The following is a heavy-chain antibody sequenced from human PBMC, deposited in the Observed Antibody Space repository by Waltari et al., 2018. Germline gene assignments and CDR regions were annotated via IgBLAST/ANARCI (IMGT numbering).Heavy chain of an antibody. CDR3: ARNIAARLKKGTFDP. V-gene: IGHV1-2*06. CDR2: INPNSGGT. D-gene: IGHD6-6*01. J-gene: IGHJ5*02. Sequence: QVQLVQSGAEVKKPGASVKVSCKASGYTFTGYYMHWVRQAPGQGLEWMGRINPNSGGTNYAQKFQGRVTMTRDTSISTAYMELSRLRSDDTAVYYCARNIAARLKKGTFDPWGQGTLVTVSS. CDR1: GYTFTGYY.